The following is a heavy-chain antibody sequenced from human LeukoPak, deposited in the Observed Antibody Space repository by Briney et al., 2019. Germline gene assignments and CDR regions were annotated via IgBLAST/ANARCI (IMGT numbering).Heavy chain of an antibody. V-gene: IGHV3-21*01. CDR3: AGGAGIPDY. D-gene: IGHD2-21*02. J-gene: IGHJ4*02. CDR2: ISRDSYI. CDR1: GFTFSTYS. Sequence: PGGSLRLSCAASGFTFSTYSMNWVRQAPGKGLEWVSSISRDSYIYYADSLKGRITISRDNGNNSLFLQMNSLRAEDTAVYYCAGGAGIPDYWGQGTLVTVSS.